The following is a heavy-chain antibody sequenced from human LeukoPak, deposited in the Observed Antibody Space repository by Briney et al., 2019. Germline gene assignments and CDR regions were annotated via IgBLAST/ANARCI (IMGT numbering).Heavy chain of an antibody. CDR1: GFTFDDYG. D-gene: IGHD2-15*01. CDR2: FSWNSGSI. V-gene: IGHV3-9*01. CDR3: ARDDCSGGSCYFDY. J-gene: IGHJ4*02. Sequence: PGGSLRLSCAASGFTFDDYGMHWVRQAPGKGLEWVSGFSWNSGSIGYADSVKGRFTISRDNAKNTLYLQMNSLRAEDTAVYYCARDDCSGGSCYFDYWGQGTLVTVSS.